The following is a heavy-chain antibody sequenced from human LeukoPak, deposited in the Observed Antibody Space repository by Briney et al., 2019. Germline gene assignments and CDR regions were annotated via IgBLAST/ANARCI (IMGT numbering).Heavy chain of an antibody. CDR1: GFVFDDYD. CDR2: IRSDGYHT. J-gene: IGHJ4*02. Sequence: GGSLRLSCGASGFVFDDYDMHWVRQAPGKGLEWVAFIRSDGYHTYYTDSVKGRFIVTRDNFKNTLYLQMNSLRLEDMAVYYCAKPSGSGVDYWGRGTRVTVSS. CDR3: AKPSGSGVDY. V-gene: IGHV3-30*02. D-gene: IGHD1-26*01.